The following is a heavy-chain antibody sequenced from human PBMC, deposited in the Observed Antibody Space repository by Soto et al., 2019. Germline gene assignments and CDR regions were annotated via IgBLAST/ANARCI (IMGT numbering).Heavy chain of an antibody. D-gene: IGHD3-9*01. J-gene: IGHJ4*02. CDR1: GFTVSSNY. Sequence: GGSLRLSCEVSGFTVSSNYVSWVRQVPGKGLEWVSVIYIAGNTYYADSVKGRFTLSRDTSKNTLYLQMNSLRAEDTAVYYCARCNDWDTRYSDYWGQGT. CDR2: IYIAGNT. CDR3: ARCNDWDTRYSDY. V-gene: IGHV3-66*01.